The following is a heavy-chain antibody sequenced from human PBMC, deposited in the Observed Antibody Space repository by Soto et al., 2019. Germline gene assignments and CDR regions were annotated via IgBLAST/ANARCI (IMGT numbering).Heavy chain of an antibody. Sequence: QVQLVQSGAEVKKPGASVKVSCKASGYTFTSYGISWVRQAPGQGLEWMGWISAYNGNTNYAQKLHGRVTMTTDTSTSTSYMELSSLRSDDTAFYYCARVVPRYYYYGMDVWGQGTTVTVSS. CDR3: ARVVPRYYYYGMDV. J-gene: IGHJ6*02. V-gene: IGHV1-18*04. D-gene: IGHD2-15*01. CDR2: ISAYNGNT. CDR1: GYTFTSYG.